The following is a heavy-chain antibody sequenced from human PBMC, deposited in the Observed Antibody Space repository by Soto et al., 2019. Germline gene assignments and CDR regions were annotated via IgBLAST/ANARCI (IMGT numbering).Heavy chain of an antibody. Sequence: ASVKVSCKASGGTFSSYAISWVRQAPGQGLEWMGGIIPIFGTANYAQKFQGRVTITADESTSTAYMELSSLRSEDTAVYYCARGSMSVYYYDTYNWFDPWGQGTLVTVSS. V-gene: IGHV1-69*13. D-gene: IGHD3-22*01. CDR2: IIPIFGTA. CDR3: ARGSMSVYYYDTYNWFDP. J-gene: IGHJ5*02. CDR1: GGTFSSYA.